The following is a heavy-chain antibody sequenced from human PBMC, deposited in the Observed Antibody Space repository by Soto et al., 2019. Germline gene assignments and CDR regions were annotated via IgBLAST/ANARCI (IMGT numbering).Heavy chain of an antibody. CDR1: SDSISTNYW. CDR3: SRGWEAGYHLPFANWFDP. D-gene: IGHD2-15*01. Sequence: QVQLQESGPGLVKPSGTLSLTCAVSSDSISTNYWWSWVRQPPGKGLEWIGEIYHSGRTNYNPSLKSRVSISVDKSKTQFSPNLNSVTAADTAVSYCSRGWEAGYHLPFANWFDPWGQGTLVTVSS. J-gene: IGHJ5*02. CDR2: IYHSGRT. V-gene: IGHV4-4*02.